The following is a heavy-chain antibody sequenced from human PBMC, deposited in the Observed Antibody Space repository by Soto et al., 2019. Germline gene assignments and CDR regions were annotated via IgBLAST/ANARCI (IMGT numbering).Heavy chain of an antibody. J-gene: IGHJ5*02. CDR2: IYYSGST. CDR1: GGSISSDSCY. V-gene: IGHV4-39*01. D-gene: IGHD3-9*01. CDR3: ARRFYFDFLTGYYNNWFDP. Sequence: SETLSLTCTVSGGSISSDSCYWCWIRHPPGKGLEWIGSIYYSGSTNYNPSLKSRVTISVDTSKSQFSLKLNSVTAADTAVYYCARRFYFDFLTGYYNNWFDPWGQGALVTVSS.